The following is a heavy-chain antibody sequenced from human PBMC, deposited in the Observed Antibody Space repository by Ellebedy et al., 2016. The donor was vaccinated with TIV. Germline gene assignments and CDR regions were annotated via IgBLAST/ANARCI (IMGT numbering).Heavy chain of an antibody. CDR2: ISGSGGST. V-gene: IGHV3-23*01. J-gene: IGHJ6*02. CDR1: GFTFSSYA. D-gene: IGHD2-2*01. CDR3: AKGVVPAATGYYYYYGMDV. Sequence: GGSLRLSXAASGFTFSSYAMSWVRQAPGKGLEWVSAISGSGGSTYYADSVKGRFTISRDNSKNTLYLQMNSLRAEDTAVYYCAKGVVPAATGYYYYYGMDVWGQGTTVTVSS.